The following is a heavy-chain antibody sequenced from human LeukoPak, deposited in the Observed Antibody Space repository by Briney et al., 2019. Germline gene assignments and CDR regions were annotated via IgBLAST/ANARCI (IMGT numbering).Heavy chain of an antibody. Sequence: SETLSLTCDVSGGSISSSNWWSCVRQPPGKGLEWIGEIYHNGNTNYNPSLKSRITLSIDKSKNQFSLKMGSVTAADTAVYYCARGGYCTGDTCLNFDYWGQGTLVTVSS. D-gene: IGHD2-8*02. CDR1: GGSISSSNW. V-gene: IGHV4/OR15-8*02. CDR2: IYHNGNT. J-gene: IGHJ4*02. CDR3: ARGGYCTGDTCLNFDY.